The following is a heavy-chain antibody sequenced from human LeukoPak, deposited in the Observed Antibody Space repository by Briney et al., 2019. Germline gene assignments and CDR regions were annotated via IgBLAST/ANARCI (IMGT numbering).Heavy chain of an antibody. CDR2: ISGSSYSI. CDR3: ASLSGSSWYFFDF. CDR1: GFTFNSYT. D-gene: IGHD6-19*01. V-gene: IGHV3-21*01. Sequence: GGSLRLSCAASGFTFNSYTMNWVRLAPGKGLEWVSSISGSSYSIHYADSVKGRFTISRDNAKNSLYLQMNSLRAEDTAVYFCASLSGSSWYFFDFWGQGTLVTVSS. J-gene: IGHJ4*02.